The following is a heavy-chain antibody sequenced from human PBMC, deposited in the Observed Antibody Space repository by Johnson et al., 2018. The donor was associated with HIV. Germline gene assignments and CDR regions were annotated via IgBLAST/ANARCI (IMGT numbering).Heavy chain of an antibody. D-gene: IGHD3-3*01. J-gene: IGHJ3*01. CDR2: LSYDGSNK. V-gene: IGHV3-30-3*01. CDR3: ASPPSGYDFWDGPNIFDV. CDR1: AFTFRSYA. Sequence: QVQLAESGGGLPKPALSLSLSSAASAFTFRSYALHWVRPAPGMGLEWAAVLSYDGSNKYYADSVNARFTIPRDKSKNTHYLQMKSQRTADTAIYYCASPPSGYDFWDGPNIFDVWGQGTMVSVAS.